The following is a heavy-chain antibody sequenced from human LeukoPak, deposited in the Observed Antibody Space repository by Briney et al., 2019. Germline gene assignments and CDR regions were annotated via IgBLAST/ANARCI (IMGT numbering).Heavy chain of an antibody. CDR3: ARVTVGYFDY. CDR2: MYHSGST. V-gene: IGHV4-38-2*02. D-gene: IGHD4-17*01. CDR1: GYSISSGYY. Sequence: ASETLSLTCTVSGYSISSGYYWGRIRQPPGQGLEWIGNMYHSGSTYYNPSLKSRVTISVDTSKNQFSLKLRSVTAADTAVYYCARVTVGYFDYWGQGTLVTVSS. J-gene: IGHJ4*02.